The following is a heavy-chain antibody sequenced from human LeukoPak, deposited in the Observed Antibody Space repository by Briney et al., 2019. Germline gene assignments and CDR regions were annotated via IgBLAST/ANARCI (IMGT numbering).Heavy chain of an antibody. V-gene: IGHV4-4*07. CDR2: LYTSGST. J-gene: IGHJ4*02. Sequence: SETLSLTCTVSGGSISSYYWSWIRQPAGKGLEWIGRLYTSGSTNYNPSLKSRVTMSVDTSKNQFSLKLTSMAAADTAVYYCARGGSSGYYYGWGQGTLVTVSS. D-gene: IGHD3-22*01. CDR1: GGSISSYY. CDR3: ARGGSSGYYYG.